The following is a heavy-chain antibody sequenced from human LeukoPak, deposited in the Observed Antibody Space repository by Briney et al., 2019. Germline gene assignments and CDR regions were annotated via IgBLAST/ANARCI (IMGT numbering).Heavy chain of an antibody. CDR1: PGALTKHF. Sequence: SETLSLTCTFSPGALTKHFGSWIRQAPGQGLEWLGYISDTGNINYSPSLRGRLTISLDTSKNQFTLRLTSVTAADTAVYFCARGVSLWFGEPETYFDYWGRGIQVTVSS. CDR2: ISDTGNI. CDR3: ARGVSLWFGEPETYFDY. D-gene: IGHD3-10*01. V-gene: IGHV4-59*11. J-gene: IGHJ4*01.